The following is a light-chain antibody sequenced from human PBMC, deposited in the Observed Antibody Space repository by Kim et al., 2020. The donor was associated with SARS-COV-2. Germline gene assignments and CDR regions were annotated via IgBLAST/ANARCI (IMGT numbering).Light chain of an antibody. Sequence: SYELTQPPSVSVSPGQTASITCSGDKLGEKYCCWYQQKAGQSPVLVIYQDRKRPSGIPERFSGSNSGNTATLTISGTQAMDEADYYCQAWDGTSAWVFGTGTKVTVL. CDR2: QDR. CDR1: KLGEKY. CDR3: QAWDGTSAWV. V-gene: IGLV3-1*01. J-gene: IGLJ1*01.